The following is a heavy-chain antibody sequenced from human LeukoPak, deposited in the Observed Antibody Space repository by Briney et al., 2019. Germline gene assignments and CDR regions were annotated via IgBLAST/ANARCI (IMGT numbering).Heavy chain of an antibody. Sequence: SETLSLTCTVSGGSISSYYWSWIRQPPGKGLEWIGYIYYSGSTNYNPSLKSRVTISVDTSKNQFSLKLSSVTAADTAVYYCARYPIVGASMFDYWGQGTLVTVSS. CDR3: ARYPIVGASMFDY. CDR1: GGSISSYY. V-gene: IGHV4-59*01. J-gene: IGHJ4*02. D-gene: IGHD1-26*01. CDR2: IYYSGST.